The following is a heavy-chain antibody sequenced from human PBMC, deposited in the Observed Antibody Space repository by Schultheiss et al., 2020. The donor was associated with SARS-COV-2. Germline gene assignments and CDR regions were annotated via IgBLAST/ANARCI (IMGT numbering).Heavy chain of an antibody. J-gene: IGHJ4*02. V-gene: IGHV4-30-4*08. CDR3: ARRGGSGWHFDY. D-gene: IGHD6-19*01. Sequence: SETLSLTCTVSGGSISSGDYYWSWIRQPPGKGLEWIGYIYYNGNTYYNPSLKSRVTISVDTSKNQFSLKLSSVTAADTAVYYCARRGGSGWHFDYWGQGTLVTVSS. CDR2: IYYNGNT. CDR1: GGSISSGDYY.